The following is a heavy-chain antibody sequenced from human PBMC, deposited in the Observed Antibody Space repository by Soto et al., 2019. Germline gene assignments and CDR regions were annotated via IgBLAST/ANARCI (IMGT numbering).Heavy chain of an antibody. J-gene: IGHJ5*02. V-gene: IGHV3-66*01. CDR3: ARGKRWFDP. Sequence: DVQLVESGGGLVQPGGSLRLSCVASGFTVSSNYMNWVRQAPGKGLEWVSILHSGGATNFADSVQGRFAISRDNSNNTLYLQMNSLTVEDTAVYYCARGKRWFDPWGQGTLVTVSS. CDR1: GFTVSSNY. CDR2: LHSGGAT. D-gene: IGHD6-25*01.